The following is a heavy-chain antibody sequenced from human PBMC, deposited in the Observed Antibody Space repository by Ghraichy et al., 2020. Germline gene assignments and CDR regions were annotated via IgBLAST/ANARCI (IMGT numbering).Heavy chain of an antibody. Sequence: GGSLRLSCAASGFTFSSYDMHWVRQPTGKGLEWVSGIGTAGDAYYPDSVTGRFTSSRDNAKDSLYLQMDSLRAGDTAVYYCVRGSYCRSTSCYNLGAFNVWGQGTMVTVSS. CDR2: IGTAGDA. J-gene: IGHJ3*01. D-gene: IGHD2-2*02. V-gene: IGHV3-13*01. CDR3: VRGSYCRSTSCYNLGAFNV. CDR1: GFTFSSYD.